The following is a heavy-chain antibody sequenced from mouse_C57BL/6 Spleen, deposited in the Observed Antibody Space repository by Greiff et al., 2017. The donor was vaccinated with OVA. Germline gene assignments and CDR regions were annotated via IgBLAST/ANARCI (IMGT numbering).Heavy chain of an antibody. Sequence: VQLQQPGAELVRPGSSVTLSCKASGYTFTSYWMHWVQQTPIQGLEWLGVIYPGSGSTNYNEMFTSKATLTVDTSSSTAYMLLSSLTSEDSAVYYCGSWEYDGGFAYWGQGTLVTVSA. CDR1: GYTFTSYW. V-gene: IGHV1-55*01. CDR2: IYPGSGST. D-gene: IGHD2-14*01. CDR3: GSWEYDGGFAY. J-gene: IGHJ3*01.